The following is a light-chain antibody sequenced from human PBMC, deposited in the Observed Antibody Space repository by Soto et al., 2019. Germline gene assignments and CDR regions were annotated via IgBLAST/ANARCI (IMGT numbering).Light chain of an antibody. CDR2: EVS. J-gene: IGLJ1*01. CDR3: CSYTSSTNYV. V-gene: IGLV2-14*01. CDR1: SSDISIYNY. Sequence: QSSLTQPASVSVSPGQSITISCTGTSSDISIYNYVSWYQQHPGKAPKLIIYEVSNRPSGISNRFSGAKSGNTASLTISGLQVEEEADYYCCSYTSSTNYVFGAGTKVTVL.